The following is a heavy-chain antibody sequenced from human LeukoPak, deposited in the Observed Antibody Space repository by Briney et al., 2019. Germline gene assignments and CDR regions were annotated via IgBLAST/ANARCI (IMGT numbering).Heavy chain of an antibody. CDR1: GYTFTSYD. J-gene: IGHJ5*02. D-gene: IGHD3-10*01. CDR2: MNPNSGNT. Sequence: ASVKVSCKASGYTFTSYDINWVRQATGQGLEWMGWMNPNSGNTGYAQKFQGRVTMTRNTSISTAYMELSSLRSEDTAVYYCARGTRLESPWLWFRELMSKWFDPWGQGTLVTVSS. CDR3: ARGTRLESPWLWFRELMSKWFDP. V-gene: IGHV1-8*01.